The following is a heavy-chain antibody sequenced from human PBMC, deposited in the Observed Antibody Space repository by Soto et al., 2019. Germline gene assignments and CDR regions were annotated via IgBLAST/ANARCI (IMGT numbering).Heavy chain of an antibody. D-gene: IGHD3-22*01. CDR2: ISSSSSYI. CDR1: GFTFSSYS. J-gene: IGHJ6*02. V-gene: IGHV3-21*01. CDR3: ARDFSGPNYYDSSGYYLDV. Sequence: LRLSCAASGFTFSSYSMNWVRQAPGKGLEWVSSISSSSSYIYYADSVKGRFTISRDNAKNSLYLQMNSLRAEDTAVYYCARDFSGPNYYDSSGYYLDVWGQGTTVTVSS.